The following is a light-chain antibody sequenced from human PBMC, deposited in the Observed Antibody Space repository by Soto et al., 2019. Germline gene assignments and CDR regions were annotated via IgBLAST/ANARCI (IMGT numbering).Light chain of an antibody. CDR1: QGISNY. J-gene: IGKJ5*01. CDR3: HRHNSAPIT. Sequence: DIQMTQSPSSLSASIGDRVTITCRASQGISNYLAWYQQKPGKVPKLLIYAASTLQSGVPSRFSGSGSGTDFTLTISSLQPEDVANYYCHRHNSAPITFGQGTRLEIK. V-gene: IGKV1-27*01. CDR2: AAS.